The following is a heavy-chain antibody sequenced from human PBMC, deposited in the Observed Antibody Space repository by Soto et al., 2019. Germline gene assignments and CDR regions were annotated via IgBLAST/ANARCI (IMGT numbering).Heavy chain of an antibody. CDR1: GFTFSEHY. V-gene: IGHV3-72*01. CDR2: IKNKANSYST. D-gene: IGHD1-26*01. J-gene: IGHJ4*02. CDR3: ARIRLVGATNRDRYFDY. Sequence: GGSLRLSCAASGFTFSEHYMDWVRQAPGKGLEWIGRIKNKANSYSTEYAASVQGRFTISRDDSKNSLYLQMNSLKTEDTAVYYCARIRLVGATNRDRYFDYWGQGTLVTVSS.